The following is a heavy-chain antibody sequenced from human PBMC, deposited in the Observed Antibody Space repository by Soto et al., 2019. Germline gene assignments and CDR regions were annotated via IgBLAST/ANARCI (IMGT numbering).Heavy chain of an antibody. V-gene: IGHV1-18*01. CDR3: ARDSPPPRE. CDR1: GYTFTSYH. J-gene: IGHJ4*02. Sequence: QVQLVQSGAEVKKPGASVKVSCKASGYTFTSYHITWVRQAPGQGLEWMGWISAFNGNTNYAQKLQSRVTMTTDTYTSTAYMELRSLRSDATAVLYSARDSPPPREWGQGTLVTGSS. CDR2: ISAFNGNT.